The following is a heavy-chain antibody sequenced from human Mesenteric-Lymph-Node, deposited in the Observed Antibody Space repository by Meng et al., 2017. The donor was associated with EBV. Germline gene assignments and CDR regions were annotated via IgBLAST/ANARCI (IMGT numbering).Heavy chain of an antibody. CDR2: ISYDGSNK. CDR3: ARDIKQWLVTNFDY. J-gene: IGHJ4*02. V-gene: IGHV3-30-3*01. D-gene: IGHD6-19*01. Sequence: QVQLVEFGGGVVQRGWALRLSCVASGFTFSSYAMHWVRQAPGKGLEWVAVISYDGSNKYYADSMKGRFTISRDNSKNTLYLQMNSLRAEDTAVYYCARDIKQWLVTNFDYWGQGTMVTVSS. CDR1: GFTFSSYA.